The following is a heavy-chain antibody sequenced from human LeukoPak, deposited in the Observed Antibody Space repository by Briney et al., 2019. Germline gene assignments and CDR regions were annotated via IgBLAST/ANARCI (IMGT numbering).Heavy chain of an antibody. Sequence: GGSLRLSCAASGFTFSSYWMSWVRQAPGKGLEWVANIKQDGSEKYYVDSVKGRFTISRDNAKNSLYLQMNSLRAEDTAVYYCARDLGYSSSWYSLPYYFDYWGQGTLVTVSS. CDR2: IKQDGSEK. D-gene: IGHD6-13*01. V-gene: IGHV3-7*01. J-gene: IGHJ4*02. CDR1: GFTFSSYW. CDR3: ARDLGYSSSWYSLPYYFDY.